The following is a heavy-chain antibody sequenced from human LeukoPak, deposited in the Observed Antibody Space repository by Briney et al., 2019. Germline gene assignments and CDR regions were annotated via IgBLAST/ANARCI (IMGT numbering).Heavy chain of an antibody. V-gene: IGHV4-39*01. J-gene: IGHJ4*02. Sequence: PSETLSLTCTVSGGSISSSSYYWGWIRQPPGKGLEWIGSIYYSGSTYYNPSLKSRVTISVDTSKNQFSLKLSSVTAADTAVYYCASCSGSYALYYFDYWGQGTLVTVSS. CDR3: ASCSGSYALYYFDY. D-gene: IGHD1-26*01. CDR2: IYYSGST. CDR1: GGSISSSSYY.